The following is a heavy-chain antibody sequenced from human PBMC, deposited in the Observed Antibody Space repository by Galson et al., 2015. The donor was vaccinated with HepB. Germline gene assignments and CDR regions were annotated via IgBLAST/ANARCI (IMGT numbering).Heavy chain of an antibody. Sequence: ETLSLTCTVSGGSVSSSSYYWGWIRQPPGKGLEWIGSFFYSGPTDYNPSLKSRVTISVDTSKNQFSLMRSSVTAADTAVYYCAGRYGSGRNWFDPWGQGTLVTVSS. CDR1: GGSVSSSSYY. CDR3: AGRYGSGRNWFDP. V-gene: IGHV4-39*01. D-gene: IGHD3-10*01. J-gene: IGHJ5*02. CDR2: FFYSGPT.